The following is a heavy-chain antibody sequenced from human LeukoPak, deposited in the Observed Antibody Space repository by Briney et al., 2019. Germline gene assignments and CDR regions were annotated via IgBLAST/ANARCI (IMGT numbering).Heavy chain of an antibody. CDR1: GFTFSSYS. Sequence: GGSLRLSCAASGFTFSSYSMNWVRQAPGKGLEWVSGINWNGGSTGYADSVKGRFTISRDNAKNSLYLQMNSLRAEDTALYYCVRVADAFDIWGQGTMVTVSS. CDR2: INWNGGST. D-gene: IGHD2-15*01. J-gene: IGHJ3*02. CDR3: VRVADAFDI. V-gene: IGHV3-20*04.